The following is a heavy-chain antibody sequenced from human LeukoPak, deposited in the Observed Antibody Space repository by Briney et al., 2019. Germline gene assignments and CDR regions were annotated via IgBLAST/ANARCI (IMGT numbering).Heavy chain of an antibody. Sequence: ASVKVSCKASGYTFTSCDINWVRQATGQGLEWMGWMNPNSGNTGYGQSFQGTITMTRDISIGTAYMELSNLTSEDTAIYYCTIASRCRCVNWGKGPLVTVSA. D-gene: IGHD4/OR15-4a*01. CDR1: GYTFTSCD. J-gene: IGHJ4*02. CDR3: TIASRCRCVN. V-gene: IGHV1-8*01. CDR2: MNPNSGNT.